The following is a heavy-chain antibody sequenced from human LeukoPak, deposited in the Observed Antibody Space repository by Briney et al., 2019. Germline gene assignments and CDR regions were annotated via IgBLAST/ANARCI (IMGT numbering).Heavy chain of an antibody. Sequence: PGGSLRLSCAASGFTFSSYAMHWVRQAPATGLEWLAVISYDGSNKYYADSVKGRFTISRDNSKNTLYLQMNSLRAEDTAVYYCARAAMGFDYWGQGTLVTVSS. CDR1: GFTFSSYA. J-gene: IGHJ4*02. V-gene: IGHV3-30-3*01. D-gene: IGHD5-18*01. CDR3: ARAAMGFDY. CDR2: ISYDGSNK.